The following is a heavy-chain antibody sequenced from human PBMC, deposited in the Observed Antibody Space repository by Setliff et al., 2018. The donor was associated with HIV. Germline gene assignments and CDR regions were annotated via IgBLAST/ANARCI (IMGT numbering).Heavy chain of an antibody. CDR3: ARASGGNSVEDGFDI. Sequence: GASVKVSCKASDYTFTDYGIYWVRQAPGQGLEWMGWISAYNGRTNYAEKFHARVTMTTDTVTSTAYMELRSLKSDDTAVYYCARASGGNSVEDGFDIWGQGTMVT. CDR1: DYTFTDYG. J-gene: IGHJ3*02. D-gene: IGHD1-26*01. V-gene: IGHV1-18*01. CDR2: ISAYNGRT.